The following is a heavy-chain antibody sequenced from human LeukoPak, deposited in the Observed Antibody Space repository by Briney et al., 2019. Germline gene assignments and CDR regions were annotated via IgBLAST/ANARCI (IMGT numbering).Heavy chain of an antibody. CDR1: GGSISSSSYY. CDR2: IYYSGST. J-gene: IGHJ6*03. Sequence: PSETLSLTCTVSGGSISSSSYYWGWIRQPPGKGLEWIGYIYYSGSTNYNPSLKSRVTISVDTSKNQFSLKLSSVTAADTAVYYCARRGIAAMGYYYYMDVWGKGTTVTVSS. D-gene: IGHD6-13*01. CDR3: ARRGIAAMGYYYYMDV. V-gene: IGHV4-61*05.